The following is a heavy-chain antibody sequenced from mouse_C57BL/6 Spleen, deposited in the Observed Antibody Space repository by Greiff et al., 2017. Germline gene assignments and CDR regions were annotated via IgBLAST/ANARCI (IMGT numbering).Heavy chain of an antibody. V-gene: IGHV1-81*01. Sequence: LEESGAELARPGASVKLSCKASGYTFTSYGISWVKQRTGQGLEWIGEIYPRSGNTYYNEKFKGKATLTADKSSSTAYMELRSLTSEDSAVYFCASPSFAYWGQGTLVTVSA. J-gene: IGHJ3*01. CDR3: ASPSFAY. D-gene: IGHD6-1*01. CDR1: GYTFTSYG. CDR2: IYPRSGNT.